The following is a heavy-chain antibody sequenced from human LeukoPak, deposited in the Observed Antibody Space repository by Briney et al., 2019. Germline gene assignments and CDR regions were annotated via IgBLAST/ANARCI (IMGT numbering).Heavy chain of an antibody. D-gene: IGHD2-2*01. Sequence: GGSLRLSCAASGFTFSSYGMHWVRQAPGKGLEWVSFIQYDGSNKYYADSVKGRFTISRDNSKNTLYLQMNSLRPEDTAVYYCAKDWRIVVPAADYWGQGTLVTVSS. CDR2: IQYDGSNK. V-gene: IGHV3-30*02. CDR3: AKDWRIVVPAADY. CDR1: GFTFSSYG. J-gene: IGHJ4*02.